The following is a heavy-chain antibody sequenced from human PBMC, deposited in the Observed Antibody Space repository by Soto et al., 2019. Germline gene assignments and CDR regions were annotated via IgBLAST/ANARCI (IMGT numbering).Heavy chain of an antibody. CDR1: GFTFSSYE. D-gene: IGHD2-2*01. V-gene: IGHV3-48*03. Sequence: PGGSLKLSCAASGFTFSSYEMNGVREAPGKGRVGVSYISSSGRTIYYADSVKARFTISRDNAKNSLYLQMNSLSAEDRHVYYCARDYCSSTSCFLDYWGQGTLVTVSS. CDR2: ISSSGRTI. J-gene: IGHJ4*02. CDR3: ARDYCSSTSCFLDY.